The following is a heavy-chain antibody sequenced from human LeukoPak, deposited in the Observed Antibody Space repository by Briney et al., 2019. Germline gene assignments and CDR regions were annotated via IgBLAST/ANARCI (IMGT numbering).Heavy chain of an antibody. J-gene: IGHJ6*03. Sequence: SETLSLTCAVYGGSFSGYYWSWIRQPPGKGLEWIGEINHSGSTNYNPSLKSRVTISVDTSKNQFSLKLSSVTAADTAVYYCARLPRQRELYYYYYYMDVWGKGTTVTVSS. CDR2: INHSGST. V-gene: IGHV4-34*01. CDR3: ARLPRQRELYYYYYYMDV. CDR1: GGSFSGYY. D-gene: IGHD1-7*01.